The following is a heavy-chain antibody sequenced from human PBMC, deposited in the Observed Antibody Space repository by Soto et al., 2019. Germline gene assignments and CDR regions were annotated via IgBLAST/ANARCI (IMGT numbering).Heavy chain of an antibody. CDR1: GFTFSSYA. Sequence: GGSLRLSCAASGFTFSSYAMHWVRQAPGKGLEWVAVISYDGSNKYYADSVKGRFTISRDNSKNTLYLQMNSLRAEDTAVYYCARDTVRGSHHFDYWGQGTLVTVSS. V-gene: IGHV3-30*04. CDR3: ARDTVRGSHHFDY. D-gene: IGHD3-10*01. CDR2: ISYDGSNK. J-gene: IGHJ4*02.